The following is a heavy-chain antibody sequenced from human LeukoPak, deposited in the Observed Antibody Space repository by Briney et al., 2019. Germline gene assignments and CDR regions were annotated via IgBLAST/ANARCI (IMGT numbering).Heavy chain of an antibody. J-gene: IGHJ4*02. V-gene: IGHV3-23*01. CDR3: AKCLLYYDILTGYYGPIDY. Sequence: PGGSLRLSCAASGFAFSSYAVSWVRQAPGKGLQWVSAITASGGSTYYADSVKGRFPISRDNSKNTLFLQMNRLRAEDTAIYYCAKCLLYYDILTGYYGPIDYWGQGTLVTVSS. D-gene: IGHD3-9*01. CDR1: GFAFSSYA. CDR2: ITASGGST.